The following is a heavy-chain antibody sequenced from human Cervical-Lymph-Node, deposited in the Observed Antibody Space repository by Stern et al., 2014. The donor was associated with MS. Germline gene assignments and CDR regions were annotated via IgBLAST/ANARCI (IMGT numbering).Heavy chain of an antibody. J-gene: IGHJ5*02. CDR3: ASERYTYYDDQRPPGGFDP. CDR2: VVGFNGDV. V-gene: IGHV1-58*02. Sequence: QLVQSGPEVKKPGTSVKVSCKASGITFSHSAIQWLRQARGQRPEWIGWVVGFNGDVNYVPRFQERVTITRDMSTSTVYMELRSLRSEDTAIYYCASERYTYYDDQRPPGGFDPWGQGTLVTVSS. D-gene: IGHD3-3*01. CDR1: GITFSHSA.